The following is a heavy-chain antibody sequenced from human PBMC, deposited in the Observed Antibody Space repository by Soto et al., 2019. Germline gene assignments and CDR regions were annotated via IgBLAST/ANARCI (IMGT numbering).Heavy chain of an antibody. CDR3: ARMGTSYYYALDV. J-gene: IGHJ6*02. D-gene: IGHD1-1*01. Sequence: SGPTLVNPTQPLTLTCTFSGFSLTTSGMRVSWIRQSPGKALEWLARIDWDDDKFCSTSLRTRLTVSKDTSKSQVVLTMTNMDPVDTGTYYCARMGTSYYYALDVWGQGTTVTVSS. V-gene: IGHV2-70*04. CDR2: IDWDDDK. CDR1: GFSLTTSGMR.